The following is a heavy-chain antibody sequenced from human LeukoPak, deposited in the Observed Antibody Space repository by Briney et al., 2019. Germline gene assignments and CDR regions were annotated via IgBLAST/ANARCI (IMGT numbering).Heavy chain of an antibody. CDR2: MYYSGNT. D-gene: IGHD6-19*01. CDR1: GGSISSYY. CDR3: ASTSRLSRAVAGMHGGWAFDI. Sequence: PSETLSLTCTVSGGSISSYYLSWIRQPPGKGLEWIGYMYYSGNTNYNPSLKSRLTMSVDTSKNQFSLKLSSVTAADTAVYYCASTSRLSRAVAGMHGGWAFDIWGQGTMVTVSS. J-gene: IGHJ3*02. V-gene: IGHV4-59*01.